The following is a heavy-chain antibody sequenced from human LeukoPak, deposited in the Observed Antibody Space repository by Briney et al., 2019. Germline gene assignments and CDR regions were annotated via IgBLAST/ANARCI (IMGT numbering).Heavy chain of an antibody. Sequence: SQTLSLTCTVSGGSISSGGYYWSWIRQHPGKGLEWIGYIYYSGSTYYNPSLKSRVTISVDTSKNQFSLKLSSVTAADTAVYYCARRRRIAVAEPFDYWGQGTLVTVSS. CDR2: IYYSGST. CDR1: GGSISSGGYY. J-gene: IGHJ4*02. D-gene: IGHD6-19*01. V-gene: IGHV4-31*03. CDR3: ARRRRIAVAEPFDY.